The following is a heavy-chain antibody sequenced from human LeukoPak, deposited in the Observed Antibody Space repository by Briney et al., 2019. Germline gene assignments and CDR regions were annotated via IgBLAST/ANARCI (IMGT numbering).Heavy chain of an antibody. CDR3: ARDQYDYGSDPYYFDY. V-gene: IGHV1-69*13. J-gene: IGHJ4*02. D-gene: IGHD3-10*01. CDR1: GGTFSSYA. CDR2: IIPIFGTA. Sequence: SVKVSCKASGGTFSSYAISWVRQAPGQGLEWMGGIIPIFGTANCAQKSQGRVTITADESTSTAYMELSSLRSEDTAVYYCARDQYDYGSDPYYFDYWGQGTLVTVSS.